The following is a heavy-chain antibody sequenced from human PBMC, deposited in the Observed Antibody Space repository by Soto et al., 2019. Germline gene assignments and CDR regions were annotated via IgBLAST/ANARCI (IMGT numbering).Heavy chain of an antibody. V-gene: IGHV3-7*04. J-gene: IGHJ3*02. CDR1: GITLSSSW. CDR2: INQDGSDT. CDR3: ARDPYDSGGYAAFDI. D-gene: IGHD3-22*01. Sequence: GGSLRLSCAASGITLSSSWMTWVRQALGKGLEWMANINQDGSDTYNVDSVKGRFTISRDNAKNSVYLQMNSMSAEDTAVYFCARDPYDSGGYAAFDIWGQGTMVTVSS.